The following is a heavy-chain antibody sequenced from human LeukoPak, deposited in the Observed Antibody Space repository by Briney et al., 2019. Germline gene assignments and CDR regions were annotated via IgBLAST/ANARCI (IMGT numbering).Heavy chain of an antibody. Sequence: GGSLRLSCAASGFTFSSYAMNWVRQAPGKGLEWVSGIGVSGGSTYYADSVKGRFTISRDSSKNTLFLQMNSLRAEDTAVYYCAKDRGYNSGRGPIDYWGQGTLVTVSS. V-gene: IGHV3-23*01. CDR1: GFTFSSYA. CDR3: AKDRGYNSGRGPIDY. D-gene: IGHD6-19*01. J-gene: IGHJ4*02. CDR2: IGVSGGST.